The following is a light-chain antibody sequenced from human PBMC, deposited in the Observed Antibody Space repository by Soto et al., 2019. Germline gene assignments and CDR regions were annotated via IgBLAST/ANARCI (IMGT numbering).Light chain of an antibody. CDR1: SSDVGGYNY. CDR2: EVS. Sequence: QSVLTQPASVSGSPGQSITISCTGTSSDVGGYNYVSWYQQHPGKAPKLMIYEVSNRPSGVSDRFSGSRSGNTASLTNSGLQAEDESDYYCISYTSSSTWVFGGGTKLTVL. CDR3: ISYTSSSTWV. V-gene: IGLV2-14*01. J-gene: IGLJ3*02.